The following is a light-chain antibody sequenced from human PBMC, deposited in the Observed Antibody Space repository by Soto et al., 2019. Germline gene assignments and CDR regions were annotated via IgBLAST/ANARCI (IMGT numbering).Light chain of an antibody. Sequence: AIRMTQSPSSFSASTGDRVTITCRASQGISSYLAWYQQKPGKAPKLLIYAASTLQSGVPSRFSGSGSGTAFTLTISCLQSEDFATYYCQQYYSYPPVVTFGQGTKVEIK. J-gene: IGKJ1*01. CDR1: QGISSY. V-gene: IGKV1-8*01. CDR3: QQYYSYPPVVT. CDR2: AAS.